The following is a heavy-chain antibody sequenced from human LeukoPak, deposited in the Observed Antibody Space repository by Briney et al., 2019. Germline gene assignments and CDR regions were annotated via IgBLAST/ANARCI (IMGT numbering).Heavy chain of an antibody. V-gene: IGHV1-18*01. CDR1: GYTFISYG. CDR3: ARKVGLGAFDI. D-gene: IGHD1-26*01. CDR2: VSAYADDT. Sequence: ASVKVSCKASGYTFISYGISWVRQAPGQGLEWMGWVSAYADDTNYVQKFQGRVTMTTDTSTSTAYMELRSLRSDDTAVYYCARKVGLGAFDIWGQGTMVTVSS. J-gene: IGHJ3*02.